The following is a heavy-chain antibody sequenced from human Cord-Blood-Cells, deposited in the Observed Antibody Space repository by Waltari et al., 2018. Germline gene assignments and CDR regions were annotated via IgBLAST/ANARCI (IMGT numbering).Heavy chain of an antibody. J-gene: IGHJ4*02. CDR2: INHSGST. V-gene: IGHV4-34*01. CDR1: VWSFSGYY. Sequence: QVQLQQGGAGLLKPSETLSLTGAPSVWSFSGYYWSWVRQLPGTGLEWIGEINHSGSTNYNPSLKSRVTISVDTSKNQFSLKLSSVTAADTAVYYCARGAYCSGGSCYWIDYWGQGTLVTVSS. CDR3: ARGAYCSGGSCYWIDY. D-gene: IGHD2-15*01.